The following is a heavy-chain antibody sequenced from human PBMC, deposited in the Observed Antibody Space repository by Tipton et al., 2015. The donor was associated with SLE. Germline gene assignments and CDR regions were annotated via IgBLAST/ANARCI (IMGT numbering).Heavy chain of an antibody. J-gene: IGHJ2*01. D-gene: IGHD6-13*01. V-gene: IGHV4-31*11. CDR2: IYYSGST. Sequence: TLSLTCAVYGGSFSGYYWSWIRQHPGKGLEWIGYIYYSGSTYYNPSLKSRVTISVDTSKNQFSLKLSSVTAADTAVYYCATLAAAGDFDLWGRGTLVTVSS. CDR3: ATLAAAGDFDL. CDR1: GGSFSGYY.